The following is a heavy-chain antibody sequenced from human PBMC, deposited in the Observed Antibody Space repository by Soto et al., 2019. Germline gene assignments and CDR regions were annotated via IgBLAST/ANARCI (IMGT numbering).Heavy chain of an antibody. CDR1: GFTFSSYG. V-gene: IGHV3-21*01. CDR2: ISSSSSYI. CDR3: ARATSRYYYYYMDV. J-gene: IGHJ6*03. Sequence: EVQLVESGGGLVKPGGSLRLSCAASGFTFSSYGMNWVRQAPGKGLEWVSSISSSSSYIYYADSVKGRFTISRDNAKNSLYLQMNSLRAEDTAVYYCARATSRYYYYYMDVWGKGTTVTVSS.